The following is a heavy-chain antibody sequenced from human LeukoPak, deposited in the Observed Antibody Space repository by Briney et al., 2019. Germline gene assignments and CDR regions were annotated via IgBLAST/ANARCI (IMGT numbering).Heavy chain of an antibody. CDR3: ARGMGATTQALFDS. CDR1: GFTFSSYW. D-gene: IGHD1-26*01. CDR2: INTDGSSI. Sequence: GGSLRLSCAASGFTFSSYWMHWVRQVPGKGLMWVSRINTDGSSIDYADSVKGRFTISRENAKNSLYLHMNGLRAGDTAVYYCARGMGATTQALFDSWGQGALVAVSS. V-gene: IGHV3-74*01. J-gene: IGHJ4*02.